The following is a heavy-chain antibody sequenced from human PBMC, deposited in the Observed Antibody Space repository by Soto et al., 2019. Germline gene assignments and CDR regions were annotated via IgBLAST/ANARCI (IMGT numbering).Heavy chain of an antibody. Sequence: QVQLQESGPGLVRPSETLSLTCTVSGVSITSHYWSWIRQSPGKGLEWIAYAHYRGSTNYNPSLKGRVTVSIDTSKSQVSLRLSSVTAADTAIYYCARGFYDSEGYSNPFDNWGQGTLVTVSS. J-gene: IGHJ4*02. CDR2: AHYRGST. V-gene: IGHV4-59*08. CDR3: ARGFYDSEGYSNPFDN. D-gene: IGHD3-22*01. CDR1: GVSITSHY.